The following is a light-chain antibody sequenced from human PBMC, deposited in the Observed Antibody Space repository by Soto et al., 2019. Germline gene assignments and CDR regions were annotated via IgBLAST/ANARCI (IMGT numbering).Light chain of an antibody. V-gene: IGKV3-15*01. CDR2: RAS. J-gene: IGKJ4*01. CDR1: QSVRSN. Sequence: EIVLTQSPATLSVSPGGGATLSCRASQSVRSNLAWYHQKPGQAPRLLIYRASTRAAGLRDRFSGSGSETEFTLSISSLQSEDFAVYYCQQFSSYPLTFGGGTKVEIK. CDR3: QQFSSYPLT.